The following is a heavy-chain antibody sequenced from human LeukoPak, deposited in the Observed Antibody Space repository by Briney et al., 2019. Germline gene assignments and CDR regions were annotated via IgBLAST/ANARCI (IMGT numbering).Heavy chain of an antibody. CDR3: AREDIVATITFDY. CDR1: GGSIISSSYY. Sequence: SETLSLTCTVSGGSIISSSYYWAWIRQPPGKGLEWIGSIYYSGSTYYNASLESRVTISVDTSNSQFSLKLSSVTAADTAVYYCAREDIVATITFDYWGQGTLVTVSS. V-gene: IGHV4-39*07. J-gene: IGHJ4*02. CDR2: IYYSGST. D-gene: IGHD5-12*01.